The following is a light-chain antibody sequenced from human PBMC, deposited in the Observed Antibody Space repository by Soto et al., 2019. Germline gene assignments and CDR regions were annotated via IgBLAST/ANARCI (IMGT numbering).Light chain of an antibody. J-gene: IGKJ1*01. CDR2: DAT. Sequence: DMQMTKSPSTLSVYVGDGVTITCRASQSISSWLAWYQQKPGKAPKVLIYDATRLQSGVPSRFSGGGSGTDFTLTISSLQPEDFATYYCPHSSCPPLTFAQRTKV. CDR1: QSISSW. V-gene: IGKV1-5*01. CDR3: PHSSCPPLT.